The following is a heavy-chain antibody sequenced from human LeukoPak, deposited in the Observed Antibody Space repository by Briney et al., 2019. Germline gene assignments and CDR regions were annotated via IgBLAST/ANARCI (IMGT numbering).Heavy chain of an antibody. CDR2: INPNSGGT. CDR3: XXXXXXXXXSXGYYGGR. D-gene: IGHD3-22*01. CDR1: GFTFSSYG. J-gene: IGHJ4*02. Sequence: ASGFTFSSYGMHWVRQAPGQGLEWMGWINPNSGGTNYAQKFQGRVTMNRDTSISTAYMELSRLRSDDTAVYYXXXXXXXXXXSXGYYGGRWGQGTLVTVSS. V-gene: IGHV1-2*02.